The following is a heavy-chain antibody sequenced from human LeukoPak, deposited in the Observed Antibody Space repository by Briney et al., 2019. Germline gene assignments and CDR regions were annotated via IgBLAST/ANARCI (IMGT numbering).Heavy chain of an antibody. V-gene: IGHV3-48*03. CDR3: ARLYCSSTSCYILSHYYYYYMDV. CDR1: GFTFSTYE. D-gene: IGHD2-2*02. J-gene: IGHJ6*03. CDR2: ITGSGSTI. Sequence: SGGSLRLSCAASGFTFSTYEMKWVRQAPGKGLEWVSYITGSGSTIYYADSVKGRFTISRDNAKNSLYLQMNSLRAEDTAVYYCARLYCSSTSCYILSHYYYYYMDVWGKGTTVTVSS.